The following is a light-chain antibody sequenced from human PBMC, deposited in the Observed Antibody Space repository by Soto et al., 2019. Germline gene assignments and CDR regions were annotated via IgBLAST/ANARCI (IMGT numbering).Light chain of an antibody. CDR3: QQRSNWPRT. J-gene: IGKJ1*01. CDR1: ESVSDD. CDR2: GAS. V-gene: IGKV3-11*01. Sequence: IVLTQSPANLSVSPGERATLSCRASESVSDDLAWYQQKPGRAPRLLIYGASTRATGIPARFSGSGSGTDFTLTISSLEPEDFAVYYCQQRSNWPRTFGQGTKVDIK.